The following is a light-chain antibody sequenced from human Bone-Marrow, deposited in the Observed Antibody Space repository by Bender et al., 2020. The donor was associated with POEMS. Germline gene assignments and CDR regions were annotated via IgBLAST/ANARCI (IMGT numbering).Light chain of an antibody. V-gene: IGLV6-57*01. CDR1: SGSIAGSY. Sequence: NFMLTQPHSVSESPGKTVTISCTRSSGSIAGSYVQWYQQRPGSSPTSVIYNDNQRPSGVPDRFSGSIDTSSNSASLTISGLKTEDVADYYCQSYDSSNSWVFGGGTKVTVL. CDR3: QSYDSSNSWV. CDR2: NDN. J-gene: IGLJ3*02.